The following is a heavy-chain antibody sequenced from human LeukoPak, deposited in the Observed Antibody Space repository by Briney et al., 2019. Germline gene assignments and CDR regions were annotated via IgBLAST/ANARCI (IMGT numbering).Heavy chain of an antibody. Sequence: GGSLRLSCAASGFTFSSYSMNWVRQAPGKGLEWVSSISSSSSYIYYADSVKGRFTISRDNAKNSLYLQMNSLRAEDTAVYYCARDLPHYYDSSGSRYFDLWGRGTLVTVSS. CDR2: ISSSSSYI. J-gene: IGHJ2*01. V-gene: IGHV3-21*01. CDR3: ARDLPHYYDSSGSRYFDL. CDR1: GFTFSSYS. D-gene: IGHD3-22*01.